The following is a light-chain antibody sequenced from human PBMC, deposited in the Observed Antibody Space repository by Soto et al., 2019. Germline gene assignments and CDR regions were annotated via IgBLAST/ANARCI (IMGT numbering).Light chain of an antibody. CDR3: QHDETYPFT. V-gene: IGKV1-5*01. J-gene: IGKJ5*01. Sequence: DIRMTQSPSTLSASVGDRVTITCRASQSISNWLAWYQQKPGKAPKLLIYDASSLESGVPSRFSGSASGTEFTLTISSLQPDDFATYYCQHDETYPFTFGQGTRLEI. CDR1: QSISNW. CDR2: DAS.